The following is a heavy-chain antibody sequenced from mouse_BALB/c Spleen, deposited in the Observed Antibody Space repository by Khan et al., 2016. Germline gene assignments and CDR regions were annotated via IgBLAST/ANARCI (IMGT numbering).Heavy chain of an antibody. D-gene: IGHD2-4*01. CDR2: INPDSSTI. Sequence: EVQLQESGGGLVQPGGSLKLSRAASGFDFSRYWMSWVRQAPGKGLEWIGEINPDSSTINYTPSLKDKFIISRDNAKNTLYVQMSKVRSEDTALYYCARHYDYGGGFAYWGQGTLVTVSA. J-gene: IGHJ3*01. V-gene: IGHV4-1*02. CDR3: ARHYDYGGGFAY. CDR1: GFDFSRYW.